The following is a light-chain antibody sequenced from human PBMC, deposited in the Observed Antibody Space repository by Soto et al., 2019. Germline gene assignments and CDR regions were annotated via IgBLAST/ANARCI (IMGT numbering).Light chain of an antibody. CDR2: AAS. J-gene: IGKJ3*01. CDR1: QSISSY. CDR3: QQSYSTPLT. Sequence: DIQMPQSPSSLSASVGDRVTITCRASQSISSYLNWYQQKPGKAPKLLIYAASSLQSEVPSRFSGSGSGTDFTLTISSLQPEDFATYYCQQSYSTPLTFGPGTKVDIK. V-gene: IGKV1-39*01.